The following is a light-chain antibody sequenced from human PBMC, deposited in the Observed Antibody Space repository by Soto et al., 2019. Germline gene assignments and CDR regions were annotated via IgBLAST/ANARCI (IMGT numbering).Light chain of an antibody. CDR1: QSVSTN. CDR3: QQYDNRPPGT. J-gene: IGKJ2*02. V-gene: IGKV3-15*01. Sequence: VMTQSPATLSVSPGDRATLSSRASQSVSTNLAWYQQIPGQAPRLVIYGASIRAADIPVRFTGSGSGTEVTLTISSLQSEDLAIYYCQQYDNRPPGTFGEGTKLEIK. CDR2: GAS.